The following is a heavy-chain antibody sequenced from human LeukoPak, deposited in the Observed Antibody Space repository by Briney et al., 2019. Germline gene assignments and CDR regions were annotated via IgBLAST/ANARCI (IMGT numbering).Heavy chain of an antibody. CDR2: ISAYNGNT. CDR3: ARSLGPYYYYGMDV. Sequence: GASVKVSCKASGYTFTSYGISWVRQAPGQGLEWMGWISAYNGNTNYAQKLQGRVTMTTDTSTSTAYMELRSLRSDDTAVYYCARSLGPYYYYGMDVWGEATTVTVSS. J-gene: IGHJ6*04. V-gene: IGHV1-18*04. CDR1: GYTFTSYG.